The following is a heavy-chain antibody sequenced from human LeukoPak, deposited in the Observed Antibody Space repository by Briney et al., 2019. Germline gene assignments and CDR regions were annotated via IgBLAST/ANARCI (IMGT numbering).Heavy chain of an antibody. CDR3: ARDEGYYFDY. J-gene: IGHJ4*02. CDR2: ISSSSVYI. V-gene: IGHV3-21*01. CDR1: GFTFSSYS. Sequence: GGSLRLSCAASGFTFSSYSMNWVRQAPGKGLEWVSSISSSSVYIYYADSVKGRFTISRDNAKNSLYPQMNSLSAEDTAVYYCARDEGYYFDYWGQGTLVTVSS.